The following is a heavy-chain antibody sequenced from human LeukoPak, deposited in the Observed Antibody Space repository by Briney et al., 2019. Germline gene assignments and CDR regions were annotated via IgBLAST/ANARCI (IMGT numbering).Heavy chain of an antibody. V-gene: IGHV3-30*02. D-gene: IGHD4-23*01. CDR2: IRYDGSNK. CDR1: GFTFSSYG. Sequence: GGSLRLSCAASGFTFSSYGMHWVRQAPGKGLEWVAFIRYDGSNKYYADSVKGRFTISRDNSKNTLYLQMNSLRAEDTAVYYCAKGPRTNYGGHDDAFDIWGQGTMVTVSS. J-gene: IGHJ3*02. CDR3: AKGPRTNYGGHDDAFDI.